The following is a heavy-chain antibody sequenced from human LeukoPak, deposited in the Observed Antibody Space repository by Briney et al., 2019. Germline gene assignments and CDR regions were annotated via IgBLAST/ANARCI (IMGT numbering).Heavy chain of an antibody. CDR1: GGTFSRYA. D-gene: IGHD3-3*01. CDR3: ARDIGIFGVVINRYFDL. V-gene: IGHV1-69*05. CDR2: NIPIFGTA. Sequence: SVKVSCKASGGTFSRYAISWVRQAPGQGLEWMGRNIPIFGTANYAQKFQGRVTITTDESTSTAYMEQSSLRSEDTAVYYCARDIGIFGVVINRYFDLWGRGTLVTVSS. J-gene: IGHJ2*01.